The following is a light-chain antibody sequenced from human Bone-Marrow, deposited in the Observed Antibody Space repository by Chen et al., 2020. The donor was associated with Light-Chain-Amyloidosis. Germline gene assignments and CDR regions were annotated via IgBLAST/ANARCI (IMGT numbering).Light chain of an antibody. Sequence: QSVLTQPPSVSGAPGQRVTISCTGSSSNIGATYDVHWYQHLPGTAPKLLIYRNTNRPSGVPDRFSGSKSGTSASLAITGLQAEDKGDYYCQSYDSSLSAVVFGGGTKLTVL. V-gene: IGLV1-40*01. J-gene: IGLJ2*01. CDR3: QSYDSSLSAVV. CDR2: RNT. CDR1: SSNIGATYD.